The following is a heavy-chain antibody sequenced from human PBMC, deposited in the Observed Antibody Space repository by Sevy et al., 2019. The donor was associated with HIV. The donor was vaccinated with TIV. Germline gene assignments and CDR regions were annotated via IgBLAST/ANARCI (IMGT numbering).Heavy chain of an antibody. V-gene: IGHV3-30*02. D-gene: IGHD3-16*01. CDR3: ARETTYYDASGPVPGDI. J-gene: IGHJ3*02. CDR1: VFTFNIYG. CDR2: MRKDGINT. Sequence: GESLKISCAASVFTFNIYGMQWVRQAPGKGLEWVAFMRKDGINTYYADSVEGRFTISRDNSKNTLYLQMNSLRTEDTALYYCARETTYYDASGPVPGDIWGQGTMVTVSS.